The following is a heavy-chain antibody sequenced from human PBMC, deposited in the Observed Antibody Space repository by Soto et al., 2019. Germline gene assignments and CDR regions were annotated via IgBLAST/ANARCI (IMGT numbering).Heavy chain of an antibody. CDR3: ARDRRRSSGYYLLDY. CDR1: GFTFSIYA. D-gene: IGHD3-22*01. V-gene: IGHV3-30-3*01. CDR2: ISYDGSNK. Sequence: LRLSCAASGFTFSIYAMHWVRQAPGKGLEWVAVISYDGSNKYYADSVKGRFTTSRDNSKNTLYLQMNSLRAEDTAVYYCARDRRRSSGYYLLDYWGQGTLVTVSS. J-gene: IGHJ4*02.